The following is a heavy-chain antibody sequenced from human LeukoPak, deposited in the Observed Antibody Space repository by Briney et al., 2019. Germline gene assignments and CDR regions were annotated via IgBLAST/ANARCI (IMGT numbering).Heavy chain of an antibody. CDR1: GFIFTNSW. CDR2: VKSKADDGTT. J-gene: IGHJ3*02. V-gene: IGHV3-15*01. D-gene: IGHD3-10*01. CDR3: ATEGGSGSYYGDDAFDM. Sequence: GGSLSLFCEVCGFIFTNSWMRWVRQAPGKGLEWVGRVKSKADDGTTDYAAPVQGRVTISRDDSKNTLSLQMNSLKTEDTAVYYCATEGGSGSYYGDDAFDMWGQGTMVTVSS.